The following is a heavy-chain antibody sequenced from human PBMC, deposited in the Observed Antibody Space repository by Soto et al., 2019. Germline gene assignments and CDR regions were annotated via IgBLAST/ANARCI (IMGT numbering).Heavy chain of an antibody. CDR3: AKVSGRYYYYYGMDV. V-gene: IGHV3-23*01. D-gene: IGHD1-20*01. J-gene: IGHJ6*02. CDR1: RFTFIIYI. CDR2: ITGSGDST. Sequence: GGSLILSCASLRFTFIIYIMNSVRQAPGKGLEWVSVITGSGDSTYYADSVKGRFTISRDNSKNTLYVQMNSLRAEDTAVYYCAKVSGRYYYYYGMDVWGQGT.